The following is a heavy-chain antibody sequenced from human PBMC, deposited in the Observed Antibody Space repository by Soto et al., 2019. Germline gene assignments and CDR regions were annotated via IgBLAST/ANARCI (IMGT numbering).Heavy chain of an antibody. J-gene: IGHJ6*02. CDR3: ARGGSAERQTDGDYYHYYPMDV. CDR1: GFTFSDYY. Sequence: GGSLRLSCAASGFTFSDYYMSWIRQAPGKGLEWVSYISSSGSTIYYADSVKGRFTISRDNAKNSLYLQMNSLRAEDTAVYYCARGGSAERQTDGDYYHYYPMDVWGQGTTVTVSS. D-gene: IGHD3-16*01. CDR2: ISSSGSTI. V-gene: IGHV3-11*01.